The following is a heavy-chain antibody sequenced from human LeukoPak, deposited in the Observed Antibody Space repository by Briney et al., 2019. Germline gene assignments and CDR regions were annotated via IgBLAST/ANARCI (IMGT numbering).Heavy chain of an antibody. CDR1: GYTFTGYY. V-gene: IGHV1-2*02. CDR3: ERSRMVRGVMSWFDP. Sequence: GASVKVSCKASGYTFTGYYMHWVRQAPGQGREWMGWINPNRGGTNYAQKFQGRVTMTRDTSISTAYMELSRLRSDDTAVYYCERSRMVRGVMSWFDPWGQGTLVTVSS. J-gene: IGHJ5*02. CDR2: INPNRGGT. D-gene: IGHD3-10*01.